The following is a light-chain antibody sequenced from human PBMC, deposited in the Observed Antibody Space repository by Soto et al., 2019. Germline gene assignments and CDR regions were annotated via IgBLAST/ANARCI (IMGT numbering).Light chain of an antibody. CDR1: SSDSGAYNC. V-gene: IGLV2-14*01. CDR2: EVS. CDR3: CSYASNNRGD. J-gene: IGLJ1*01. Sequence: QSVLTQPASVTVSPGPSITISHPGTSSDSGAYNCVSWYQHPPGKAPNLMIYEVSNRPSGVSSRFSGSKSGNTASLTISALQAEDESDYYCCSYASNNRGDFGTGTKATVL.